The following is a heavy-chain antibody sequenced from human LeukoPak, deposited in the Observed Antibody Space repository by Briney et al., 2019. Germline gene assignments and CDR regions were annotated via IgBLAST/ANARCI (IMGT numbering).Heavy chain of an antibody. CDR2: INHSGST. CDR1: GGSFSGYY. Sequence: PSETPSLTCAVYGGSFSGYYWSWIRQPPRKRLEWIGEINHSGSTNTNPSPTSRVPLSVYTPKNHSSPYLSSVTAADTAVYYCARSVLLWFGARVAFDIWGQGTMVTVSS. CDR3: ARSVLLWFGARVAFDI. D-gene: IGHD3-10*01. V-gene: IGHV4-34*01. J-gene: IGHJ3*02.